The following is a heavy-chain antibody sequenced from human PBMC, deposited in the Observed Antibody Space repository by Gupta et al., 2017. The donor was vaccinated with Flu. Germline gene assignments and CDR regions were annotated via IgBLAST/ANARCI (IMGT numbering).Heavy chain of an antibody. J-gene: IGHJ4*02. CDR2: IAAAGDRT. Sequence: EVQLLESGGGLVQPGGSLRLSCPVSGLPFSDSALNWVRQAPGKGLEWVSSIAAAGDRTYYADSVMGRFTISRDNSKNTLYLQMTSLRGDDTALYDCAKDRSGNPAIDYWGQGTLVTVSA. CDR1: GLPFSDSA. CDR3: AKDRSGNPAIDY. D-gene: IGHD6-13*01. V-gene: IGHV3-23*01.